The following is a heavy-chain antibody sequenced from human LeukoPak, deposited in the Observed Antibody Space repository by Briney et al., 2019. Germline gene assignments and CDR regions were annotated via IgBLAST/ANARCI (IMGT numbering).Heavy chain of an antibody. V-gene: IGHV3-30*02. CDR1: GFTFSSYG. CDR3: AKDVSLAAGPDY. Sequence: GGSLRLSCAASGFTFSSYGMHWVRQAPGKGLEWVAFIRYDGSNKYYADSVKGRFTISRDNSKNTLYLQMNSLRAEDTAVYYYAKDVSLAAGPDYWGQGTLVTVSS. J-gene: IGHJ4*02. CDR2: IRYDGSNK. D-gene: IGHD6-6*01.